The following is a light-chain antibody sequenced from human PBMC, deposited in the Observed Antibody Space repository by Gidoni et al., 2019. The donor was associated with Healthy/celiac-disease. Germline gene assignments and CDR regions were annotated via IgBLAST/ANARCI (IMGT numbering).Light chain of an antibody. CDR1: QSVSSY. CDR3: QQRSNWPPLFT. Sequence: IVLPPSPATLSLSPGDRANLSCRASQSVSSYLAWYQPKPGQAPRLLIYDPSNRATGSPARFSGSGSGTDFTLTISSLEPEDFAVYYCQQRSNWPPLFTFGPGTKVDIK. J-gene: IGKJ3*01. V-gene: IGKV3-11*01. CDR2: DPS.